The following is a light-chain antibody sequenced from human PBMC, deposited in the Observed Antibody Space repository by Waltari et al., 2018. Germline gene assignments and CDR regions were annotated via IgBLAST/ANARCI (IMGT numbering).Light chain of an antibody. CDR3: QKYNRAPLT. CDR1: KGISSY. CDR2: EAS. Sequence: AIQLTQSPSSLSASVGDRVTITCRASKGISSYLGWYQQKPGRAPKLLIYEASNLYSGVPSRFSGSGSGTDFTLTISSLQPEDVATYYCQKYNRAPLTFGPGTKVDIK. J-gene: IGKJ3*01. V-gene: IGKV1-13*02.